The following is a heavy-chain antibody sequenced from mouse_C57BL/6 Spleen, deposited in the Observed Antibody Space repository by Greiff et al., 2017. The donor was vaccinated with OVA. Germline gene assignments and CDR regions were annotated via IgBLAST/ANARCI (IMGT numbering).Heavy chain of an antibody. V-gene: IGHV1-80*01. CDR2: IYPGDGDT. D-gene: IGHD3-3*01. J-gene: IGHJ1*03. CDR3: ARSKDTRYFDV. Sequence: VKLVESGAELVKPGASVKISCKASGYAFSSYWMNWVKQRPGKGLEWIGQIYPGDGDTNYNGKFKGKATLTADKSSSTAYMQLSSLTSEDSAVYFCARSKDTRYFDVWGTGTTVTVSS. CDR1: GYAFSSYW.